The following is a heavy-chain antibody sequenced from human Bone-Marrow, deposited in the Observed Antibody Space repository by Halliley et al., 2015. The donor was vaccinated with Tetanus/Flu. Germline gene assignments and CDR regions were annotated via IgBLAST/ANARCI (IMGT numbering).Heavy chain of an antibody. V-gene: IGHV3-15*07. J-gene: IGHJ4*02. CDR3: VAFPGY. CDR2: IKPKVDGETT. Sequence: KGLGWVGRIKPKVDGETTAYNAPVKGRFTISRDDSSNILYLQLHSLKSEDTAVYYCVAFPGYWGQGTLVTVSS. D-gene: IGHD2-21*01.